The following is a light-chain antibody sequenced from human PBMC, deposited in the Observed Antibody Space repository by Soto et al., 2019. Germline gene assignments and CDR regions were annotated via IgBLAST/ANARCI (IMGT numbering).Light chain of an antibody. CDR3: QKYHSAPRT. V-gene: IGKV3-20*01. CDR2: DTS. Sequence: EIVLTHSPGTLSLSPWERATLSCRASQSIDNNYLAWYQQKPGQAPRLLIYDTSTRATGVPARFSGSGSGTDFTLTISSLQPEDIATYYCQKYHSAPRTFGQGTKVDIK. CDR1: QSIDNNY. J-gene: IGKJ1*01.